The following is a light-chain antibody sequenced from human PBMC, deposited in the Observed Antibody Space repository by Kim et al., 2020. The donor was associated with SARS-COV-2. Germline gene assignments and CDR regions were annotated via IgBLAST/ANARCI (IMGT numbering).Light chain of an antibody. V-gene: IGLV2-14*03. CDR1: SRDVVGYDY. CDR3: SSYTSTSTRV. Sequence: QSALAQPASVSGSPGQSITISCTGSSRDVVGYDYVSWYQQHPGKAPKAIIYDVSNRPSGVSNRFSGSKSGNTASLTISGLQAEDEADYYCSSYTSTSTRVFGGGTRLTVL. CDR2: DVS. J-gene: IGLJ2*01.